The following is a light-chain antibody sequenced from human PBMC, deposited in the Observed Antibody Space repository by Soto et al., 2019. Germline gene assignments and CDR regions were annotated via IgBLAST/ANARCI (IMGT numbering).Light chain of an antibody. CDR2: EVS. CDR1: SSDVGGYNY. CDR3: SSYTSSSTHFV. J-gene: IGLJ1*01. V-gene: IGLV2-14*01. Sequence: QSSLTNPASLSGSPGQSITISCTGTSSDVGGYNYVSWYQQHPGKAPKLMIYEVSNRPSGVSNRFSGSKSGNTASLTISGLQAEDEADYYCSSYTSSSTHFVFGTGTNVTVL.